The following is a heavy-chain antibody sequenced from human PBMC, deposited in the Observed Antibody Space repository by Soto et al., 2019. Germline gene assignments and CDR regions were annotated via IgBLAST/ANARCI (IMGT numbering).Heavy chain of an antibody. V-gene: IGHV3-66*01. Sequence: EVQLVESGGVLVQPGGSLRLSCAASGFTVSTKYMSWVRQAPGKGLERVSVIYSGGSTFYADSVRGRFTISRDNSKNTVNLQMNSLRAEDTAVYYCARDPWAADYWGQGTLVTVSS. CDR2: IYSGGST. J-gene: IGHJ4*02. D-gene: IGHD3-16*01. CDR3: ARDPWAADY. CDR1: GFTVSTKY.